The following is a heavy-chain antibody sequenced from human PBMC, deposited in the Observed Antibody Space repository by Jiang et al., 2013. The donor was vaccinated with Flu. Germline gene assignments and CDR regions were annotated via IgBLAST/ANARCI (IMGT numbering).Heavy chain of an antibody. CDR2: IYPGDSDT. CDR1: GYSFTSYW. D-gene: IGHD3-10*01. V-gene: IGHV5-51*01. J-gene: IGHJ4*02. Sequence: GAEVKKPGESLKISCKGSGYSFTSYWIGWVRQMPGKGLEWMGIIYPGDSDTRYSPSFQGQVTISADKSISTAYLQWSSLKASDTAMYYCARHVAVGSITMVRGVIITPDYWGQGTLVTVSS. CDR3: ARHVAVGSITMVRGVIITPDY.